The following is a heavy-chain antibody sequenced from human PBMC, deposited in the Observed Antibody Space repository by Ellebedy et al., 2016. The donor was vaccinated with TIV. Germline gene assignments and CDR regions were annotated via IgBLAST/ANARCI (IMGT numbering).Heavy chain of an antibody. J-gene: IGHJ4*02. CDR1: GFTFSSYA. CDR3: ARSRAVTTEFDY. V-gene: IGHV3-30*01. CDR2: ISYDGSNK. D-gene: IGHD4-17*01. Sequence: GESLKISCAASGFTFSSYAMHWVRQAPGKGLEWVAVISYDGSNKYYADSVKGRFTISRDNSKNTLYLQMNSLRAEDTAVYYCARSRAVTTEFDYWGQGTLVTVSS.